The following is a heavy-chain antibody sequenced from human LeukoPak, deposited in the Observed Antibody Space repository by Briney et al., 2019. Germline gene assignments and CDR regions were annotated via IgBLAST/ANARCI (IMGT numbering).Heavy chain of an antibody. Sequence: GGSLRPSCAASGFTFSTSSMNWVRQAPGKGLEWVSSIGGSSTSIYYAGSVKGRFTISRDNAKNSLYLQMNSLRAEDTAVYYCAREEGKQQMEAFDYWGQGTLVTVSS. V-gene: IGHV3-21*01. CDR2: IGGSSTSI. D-gene: IGHD6-13*01. CDR3: AREEGKQQMEAFDY. CDR1: GFTFSTSS. J-gene: IGHJ4*02.